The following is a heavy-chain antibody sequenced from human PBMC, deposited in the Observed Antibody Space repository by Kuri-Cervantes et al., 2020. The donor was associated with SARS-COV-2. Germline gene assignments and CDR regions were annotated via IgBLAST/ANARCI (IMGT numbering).Heavy chain of an antibody. D-gene: IGHD6-6*01. Sequence: GGSLRPPCAASGFTFSSYSMNWVRQAPGKGLEWVSSISSSSSYIYYADSVKGRFTISRDNAKNSLYLQMNSLRAEDTAVYYCARGGLGGQLVDGMDVWGQGTTVTVSS. V-gene: IGHV3-21*01. J-gene: IGHJ6*02. CDR3: ARGGLGGQLVDGMDV. CDR2: ISSSSSYI. CDR1: GFTFSSYS.